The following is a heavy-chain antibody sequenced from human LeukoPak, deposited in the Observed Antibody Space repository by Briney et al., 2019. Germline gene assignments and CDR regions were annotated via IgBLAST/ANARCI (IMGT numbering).Heavy chain of an antibody. V-gene: IGHV3-74*01. CDR1: GFTSSSHW. J-gene: IGHJ4*02. CDR3: ARVTNRADKFDY. CDR2: INSDGSST. Sequence: GGSLRLSCAASGFTSSSHWMHWVRQAPGKGLVWVSRINSDGSSTSYADSVKGRFTISRDNAKNTLYLQMNSLRAEDTAVYYCARVTNRADKFDYWGQGTLVTVSS. D-gene: IGHD2-8*01.